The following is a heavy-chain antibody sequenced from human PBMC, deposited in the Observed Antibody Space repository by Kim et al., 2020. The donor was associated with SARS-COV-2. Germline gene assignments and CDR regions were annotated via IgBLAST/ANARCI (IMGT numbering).Heavy chain of an antibody. Sequence: SVKVSCKASGGTFSSYAISWVRQAPGQGLEWMGGIIPIFGTANYAQKFQGRVTITADESTSTAYMELSSLRSEDTAVYYCARERVSGDWNSSYYYYGMDVWGQGTTVTVSS. V-gene: IGHV1-69*13. CDR1: GGTFSSYA. J-gene: IGHJ6*02. CDR2: IIPIFGTA. CDR3: ARERVSGDWNSSYYYYGMDV. D-gene: IGHD1-7*01.